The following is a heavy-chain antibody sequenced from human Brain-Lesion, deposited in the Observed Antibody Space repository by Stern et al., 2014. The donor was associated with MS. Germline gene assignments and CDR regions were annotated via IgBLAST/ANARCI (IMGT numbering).Heavy chain of an antibody. CDR1: GGSISSSTYY. V-gene: IGHV4-39*01. CDR3: ARHDSVPRPSKLYSARDRGPGYFDY. Sequence: QLQLQESGPGLVKPSETLSLTCTVSGGSISSSTYYWAWIRQPPGKGLEWIGNIYYSGFTYYNPSLKSRVTISVDMSKNQFSLKLSSVTAADTAIYYCARHDSVPRPSKLYSARDRGPGYFDYWGQGTLVTVSS. J-gene: IGHJ4*02. D-gene: IGHD1-26*01. CDR2: IYYSGFT.